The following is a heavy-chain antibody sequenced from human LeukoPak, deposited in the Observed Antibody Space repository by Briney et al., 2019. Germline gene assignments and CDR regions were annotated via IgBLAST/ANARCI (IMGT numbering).Heavy chain of an antibody. CDR2: IYYSGSS. CDR1: GGSISNYY. V-gene: IGHV4-59*01. CDR3: ARGVHPSP. Sequence: TSETLSLTCTVSGGSISNYYWSWIRQPPGKGLEWIGYIYYSGSSNYNPSLKSRVTISVDTSKNQFSLKLSSVTAADTAVYYCARGVHPSPWGQGTLVTVSS. J-gene: IGHJ5*02.